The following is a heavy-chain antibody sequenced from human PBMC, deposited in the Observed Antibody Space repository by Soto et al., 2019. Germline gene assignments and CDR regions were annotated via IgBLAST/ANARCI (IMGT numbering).Heavy chain of an antibody. Sequence: PGGSLRLSCAASGFTFSSYGMHWVRQAPGKGLEWVAVISYDGSNKYYADSVKGRFTISRDNSKNTLYLQMNSLRAEDTAVYYCAKDPTYDYIWGSYRATYFEYWGQGTLVTVSS. CDR3: AKDPTYDYIWGSYRATYFEY. CDR1: GFTFSSYG. V-gene: IGHV3-30*18. J-gene: IGHJ4*02. D-gene: IGHD3-16*02. CDR2: ISYDGSNK.